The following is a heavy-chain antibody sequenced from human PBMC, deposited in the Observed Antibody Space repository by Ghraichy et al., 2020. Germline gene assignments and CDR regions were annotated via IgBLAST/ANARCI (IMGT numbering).Heavy chain of an antibody. V-gene: IGHV3-74*01. CDR1: GFSLTYSW. J-gene: IGHJ4*02. CDR3: ARGEFGLVD. D-gene: IGHD3/OR15-3a*01. Sequence: GESLNISCAASGFSLTYSWMYWVRQVPGKGLVWVSHLSPAANIINYVESVRGRFTISRDTAKNTWFLQMDSLRVDDTAVYYCARGEFGLVDWGRGTLVTVSS. CDR2: LSPAANII.